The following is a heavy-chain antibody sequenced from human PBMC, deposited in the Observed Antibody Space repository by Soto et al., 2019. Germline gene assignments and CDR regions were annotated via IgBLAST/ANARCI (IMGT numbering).Heavy chain of an antibody. Sequence: QVQLVQSGAAVKKPGSSVKVYCKTSGGSLSNDIITWVRHAHGQGLDWMGRIIPLLGIANYAQNFKGSIPITADKSTGTAYMEVNSLRTEDTAVYYCARDTPFCIPFRGYDAIDYWGQGTLVNVSS. CDR2: IIPLLGIA. CDR3: ARDTPFCIPFRGYDAIDY. J-gene: IGHJ4*02. V-gene: IGHV1-69*08. CDR1: GGSLSNDI. D-gene: IGHD5-12*01.